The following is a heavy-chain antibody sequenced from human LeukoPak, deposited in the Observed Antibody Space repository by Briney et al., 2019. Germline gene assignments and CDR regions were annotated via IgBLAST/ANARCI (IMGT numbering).Heavy chain of an antibody. CDR3: AKEAPYCSGGACYFDS. CDR2: ISAGGGIT. V-gene: IGHV3-23*01. CDR1: GFTFSTYV. D-gene: IGHD2-15*01. J-gene: IGHJ4*02. Sequence: GGSLRLSCGASGFTFSTYVMSWVRRAPGKGLEWVSGISAGGGITYYADSVKGRFTISRDSSKNTLYVQMNSLRAEDTAIYFCAKEAPYCSGGACYFDSWGQGTLVTVSS.